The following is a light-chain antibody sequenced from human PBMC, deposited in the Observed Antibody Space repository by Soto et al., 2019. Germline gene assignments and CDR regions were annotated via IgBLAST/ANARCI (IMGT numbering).Light chain of an antibody. CDR2: DAS. Sequence: TQSPSTLSASVGDRVTITCRASQSISSYLAWYQQKPGQAPRLLIYDASNRATGIPARFSGSGSGTDFTLTISSLEPEDFAVYYCQQRSNWPRVTFGPGTKVDIK. CDR1: QSISSY. J-gene: IGKJ3*01. CDR3: QQRSNWPRVT. V-gene: IGKV3-11*01.